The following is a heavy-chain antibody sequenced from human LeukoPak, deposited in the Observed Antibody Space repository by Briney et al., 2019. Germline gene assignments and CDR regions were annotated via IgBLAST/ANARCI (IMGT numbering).Heavy chain of an antibody. CDR3: ATAYDFLYYFDY. Sequence: GGSLRLSCAASGFTFDDYAMHWVRQAPGKGLEWVSGISWNSGSIGYADSVKGRFTISRDNAKNSLYLQMNSLRAEDTAVYYCATAYDFLYYFDYWGQGTLVTVSS. D-gene: IGHD3-3*01. V-gene: IGHV3-9*01. CDR2: ISWNSGSI. CDR1: GFTFDDYA. J-gene: IGHJ4*02.